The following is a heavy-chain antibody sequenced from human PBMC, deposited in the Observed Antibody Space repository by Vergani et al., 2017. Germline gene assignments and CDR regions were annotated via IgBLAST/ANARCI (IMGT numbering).Heavy chain of an antibody. V-gene: IGHV4-59*04. Sequence: QVQLQESGPGLVKPSETLSLTCTVSGGSISSYYWSWIRQPPGKGLEWIGYIYYSGSTYYNPSLKSRVTISVDTSKNQFSLKLSSVTAADTAVYYCARHLAYCGGDCYPYYYGMDVWGQGTKVTVSS. J-gene: IGHJ6*02. D-gene: IGHD2-21*02. CDR2: IYYSGST. CDR3: ARHLAYCGGDCYPYYYGMDV. CDR1: GGSISSYY.